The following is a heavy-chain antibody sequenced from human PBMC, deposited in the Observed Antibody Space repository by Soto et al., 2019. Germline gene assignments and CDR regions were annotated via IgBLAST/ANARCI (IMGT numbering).Heavy chain of an antibody. D-gene: IGHD2-21*02. V-gene: IGHV3-30-3*01. CDR3: ARSIVVVTALDY. CDR2: ISYDGSNK. CDR1: GFTFSNAW. Sequence: PGGSLRLSCTASGFTFSNAWMSWVRQAPGKGLEWVAVISYDGSNKYYADSVKGRFTISRDNSKNTLYLQMNSLRAEDTAVYYCARSIVVVTALDYWGQGTLVTVSS. J-gene: IGHJ4*02.